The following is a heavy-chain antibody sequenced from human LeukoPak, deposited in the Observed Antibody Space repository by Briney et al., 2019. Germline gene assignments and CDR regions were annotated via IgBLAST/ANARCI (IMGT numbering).Heavy chain of an antibody. Sequence: GGSLRLSCAASGFTFSSYWMSWVRQAPGKGLEWVANIKQDGSEKYYVDSVKGRFTISRDNAKNSLYLQMNSLRAEDTAVYYCARDHGSGDYVWGSYRFFFDYWGQGTLVTVSS. D-gene: IGHD3-16*02. CDR2: IKQDGSEK. CDR1: GFTFSSYW. V-gene: IGHV3-7*03. CDR3: ARDHGSGDYVWGSYRFFFDY. J-gene: IGHJ4*02.